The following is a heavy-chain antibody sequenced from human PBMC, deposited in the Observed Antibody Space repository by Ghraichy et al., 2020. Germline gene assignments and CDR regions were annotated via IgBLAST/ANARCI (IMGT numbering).Heavy chain of an antibody. D-gene: IGHD2-2*01. CDR2: ISSSGSTI. CDR1: GFTFSSYE. J-gene: IGHJ4*02. CDR3: ARDLTVVVPAAMGRDY. Sequence: GSLRLSCAASGFTFSSYEMNWVRQAPGKGLEWVSYISSSGSTIYYADSVKGRFTISRDNAKNSLYLQMNSLRAEDTAVYYCARDLTVVVPAAMGRDYWGQGTLVTVSS. V-gene: IGHV3-48*03.